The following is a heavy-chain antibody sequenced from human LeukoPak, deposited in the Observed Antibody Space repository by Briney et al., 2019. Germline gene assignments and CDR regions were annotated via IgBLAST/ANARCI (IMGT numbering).Heavy chain of an antibody. V-gene: IGHV4-4*07. J-gene: IGHJ4*02. CDR1: GGSISSYF. CDR3: AREDPLVAARGLDS. CDR2: IYASGDT. D-gene: IGHD2-15*01. Sequence: PSETLSLTCTVSGGSISSYFWSWIRRPAGKGLEWIGRIYASGDTNYNSSLKSRLTMSIDTSKNQFSLRLSSVTAADTAVYYCAREDPLVAARGLDSWGQGTLVTVSS.